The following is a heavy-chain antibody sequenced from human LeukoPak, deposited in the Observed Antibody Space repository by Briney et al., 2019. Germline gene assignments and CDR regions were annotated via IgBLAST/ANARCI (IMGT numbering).Heavy chain of an antibody. V-gene: IGHV4-39*01. CDR3: ARRSGTYHAFDI. CDR2: FYYTGST. D-gene: IGHD1-26*01. CDR1: GGSISSNGYY. J-gene: IGHJ3*02. Sequence: YPSETLSLTCTVSGGSISSNGYYWGWIRQPPGKGLEWIGSFYYTGSTFYSLSLKSRVTISVDTSKNQFSLKLSSVTAADTAVYYCARRSGTYHAFDIWGQGTMVTVSS.